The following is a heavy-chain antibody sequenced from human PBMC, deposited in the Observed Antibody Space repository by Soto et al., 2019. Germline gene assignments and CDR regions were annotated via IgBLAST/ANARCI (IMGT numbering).Heavy chain of an antibody. J-gene: IGHJ6*02. CDR2: IYPGDSDT. CDR3: ARAYYDILTGKLSYYYGMDV. Sequence: GESLKISCKGSGYSFTSYWISWVRQMPGKGLEWVGIIYPGDSDTRYSPSFQGQVTISADKSISTAYLQWSSLKASDTAMYYCARAYYDILTGKLSYYYGMDVWGQGTTVTVSS. CDR1: GYSFTSYW. V-gene: IGHV5-51*01. D-gene: IGHD3-9*01.